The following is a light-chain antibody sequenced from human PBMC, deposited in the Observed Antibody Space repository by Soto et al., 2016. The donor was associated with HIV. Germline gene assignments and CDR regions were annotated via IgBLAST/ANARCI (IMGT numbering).Light chain of an antibody. Sequence: DIVMTQSPLSLPVIPGEPASISCRSSQSLLNSDGYNSLDWYLQKPGQSPQLLTYLGSNRASGVPDRFSGSYTGTDFTLKISRVEAEDVGIYYCMQALQIPLTFGQGHDWRLN. V-gene: IGKV2-28*01. CDR1: QSLLNSDGYNS. CDR2: LGS. CDR3: MQALQIPLT. J-gene: IGKJ5*01.